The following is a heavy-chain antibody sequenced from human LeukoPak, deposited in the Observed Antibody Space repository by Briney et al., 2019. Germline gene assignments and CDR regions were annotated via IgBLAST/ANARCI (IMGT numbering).Heavy chain of an antibody. CDR2: IIPIFGTA. D-gene: IGHD3-10*01. CDR1: GGTFSSYA. J-gene: IGHJ5*02. CDR3: ARESGMNYYGSGHYWFDP. Sequence: GASVKVSCKASGGTFSSYAISWVRQAPGQGLEWMGRIIPIFGTANYAQKFQGRVTITADKSTSTAYMELSSLRSEDTAVYYCARESGMNYYGSGHYWFDPWGQGTLVTVSS. V-gene: IGHV1-69*06.